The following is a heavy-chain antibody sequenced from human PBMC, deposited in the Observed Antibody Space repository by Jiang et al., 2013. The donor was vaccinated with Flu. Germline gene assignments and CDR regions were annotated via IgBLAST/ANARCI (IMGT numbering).Heavy chain of an antibody. CDR3: ARDPVVPTTAGILYNWFDP. J-gene: IGHJ5*02. CDR1: GFTFINYG. V-gene: IGHV3-33*05. CDR2: ISFDGTNI. D-gene: IGHD2-2*01. Sequence: GVVQPGRSLRPSCTASGFTFINYGMHWVRQAPGKGLEWVAAISFDGTNIFYTDSVKGRFTISRDNSKNTLYLQMNSLRAEETAMYYCARDPVVPTTAGILYNWFDPWGQGTLVTVSS.